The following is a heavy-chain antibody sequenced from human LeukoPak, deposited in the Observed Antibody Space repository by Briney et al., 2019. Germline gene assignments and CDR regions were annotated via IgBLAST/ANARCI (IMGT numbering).Heavy chain of an antibody. D-gene: IGHD5-18*01. CDR2: IIPTLEIA. CDR1: GGTFSSYA. V-gene: IGHV1-69*04. CDR3: ARVLSGSWLWF. J-gene: IGHJ4*02. Sequence: SVKVSCKASGGTFSSYAITWVRQAPGQGLEWMGRIIPTLEIANYAQKFQGRVTITADKSTSTAYMELRSLRPGDTAVYYCARVLSGSWLWFWGQGTLVTVSS.